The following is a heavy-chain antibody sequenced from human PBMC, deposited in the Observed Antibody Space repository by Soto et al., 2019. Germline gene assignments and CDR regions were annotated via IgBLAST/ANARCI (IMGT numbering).Heavy chain of an antibody. CDR3: ARAGYGGTPFDL. CDR1: GGSISSYY. CDR2: IYYSGST. V-gene: IGHV4-59*01. J-gene: IGHJ2*01. Sequence: SETLSLTCTVSGGSISSYYWSWIRQPPGKGLEWIGYIYYSGSTNYNPSLKSRVTISVDTSKNQFSLKLSSVTAADTAVYYCARAGYGGTPFDLWGRGTLVTVSS. D-gene: IGHD4-17*01.